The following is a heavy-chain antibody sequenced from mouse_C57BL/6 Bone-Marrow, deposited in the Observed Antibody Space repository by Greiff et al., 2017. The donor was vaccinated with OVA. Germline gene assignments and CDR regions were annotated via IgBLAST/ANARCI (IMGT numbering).Heavy chain of an antibody. CDR1: GYTFTSYW. V-gene: IGHV1-64*01. D-gene: IGHD4-1*01. Sequence: QVHVKQPGAELVKPGASVKLSCKASGYTFTSYWMHWVKQRPGQGLEWIGMIHPNSGSTNYNEKFKSKATLTVDKSSSTAYMQLSSLTSEDSAVYYCARGPANWACDYWGQGTTLTVSS. CDR2: IHPNSGST. CDR3: ARGPANWACDY. J-gene: IGHJ2*01.